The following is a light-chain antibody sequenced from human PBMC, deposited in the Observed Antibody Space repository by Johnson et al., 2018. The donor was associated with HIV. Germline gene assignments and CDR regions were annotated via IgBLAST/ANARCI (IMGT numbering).Light chain of an antibody. CDR3: ATWDSSLSVYV. CDR2: DNS. Sequence: QSVLTKPPSVSAAPGQKVTISCSGSSSKIGNKYVSWYQQFPGTAPKVLIYDNSKRPSGLPDRFSGSTSGTSATLVITGLQTGDEADYHCATWDSSLSVYVFGTGTKVTVL. CDR1: SSKIGNKY. V-gene: IGLV1-51*01. J-gene: IGLJ1*01.